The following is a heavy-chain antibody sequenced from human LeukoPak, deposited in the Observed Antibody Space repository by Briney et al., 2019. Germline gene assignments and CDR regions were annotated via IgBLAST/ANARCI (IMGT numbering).Heavy chain of an antibody. CDR2: ISYDGSNK. CDR3: AKRDAPHSSGWRPFDY. CDR1: GFTFSSYG. Sequence: GKSLRLSCAASGFTFSSYGMHWVRQAPGKGLEWVAVISYDGSNKYNADSVKGRFTISGDNSKNTLYLQMNGLRAEDTAVYYCAKRDAPHSSGWRPFDYWGQGTLVTVSS. D-gene: IGHD6-19*01. J-gene: IGHJ4*02. V-gene: IGHV3-30*18.